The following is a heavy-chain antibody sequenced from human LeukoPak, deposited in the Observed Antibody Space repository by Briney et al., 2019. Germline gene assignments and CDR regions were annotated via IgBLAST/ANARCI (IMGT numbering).Heavy chain of an antibody. J-gene: IGHJ3*02. Sequence: GGAPRLSCAAPGFPFRSYCMNLVRPAPGKGVGWVLSLSTDSLTIKYADFVSGQFTISRDNAEHLLFLQMNSLRAEDTAVYYCARKAQTGSHSGPFDIWGQGTLVTVSS. CDR1: GFPFRSYC. D-gene: IGHD1-26*01. V-gene: IGHV3-48*04. CDR3: ARKAQTGSHSGPFDI. CDR2: LSTDSLTI.